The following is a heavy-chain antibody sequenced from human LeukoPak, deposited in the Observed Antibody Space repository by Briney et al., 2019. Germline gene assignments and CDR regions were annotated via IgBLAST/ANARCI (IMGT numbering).Heavy chain of an antibody. D-gene: IGHD4-17*01. V-gene: IGHV1-46*01. CDR1: GYTFTSYY. J-gene: IGHJ4*02. Sequence: ASVKVSCKASGYTFTSYYMHWVRQAPGQGLEWMGVINPSGGSTSYAQKFQGRVTMTRDTSTSTVYMELSSLRSEDTAVYYCARVTYGDYIDYWGQGTLVTVSS. CDR2: INPSGGST. CDR3: ARVTYGDYIDY.